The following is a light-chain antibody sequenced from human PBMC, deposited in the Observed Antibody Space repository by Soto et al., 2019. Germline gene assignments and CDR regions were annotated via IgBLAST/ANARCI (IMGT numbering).Light chain of an antibody. CDR1: STDVGGYDF. J-gene: IGLJ2*01. CDR3: CSYPPNITAHLI. Sequence: QSALTQPASVSGSPGQSITISCTGTSTDVGGYDFVSWYQHHPHKAPKLIIYGVTNRPSGVSNRFSGSKSGNTASLTISGLQAAAEAHYYCCSYPPNITAHLIFGGGTKLTVL. V-gene: IGLV2-14*01. CDR2: GVT.